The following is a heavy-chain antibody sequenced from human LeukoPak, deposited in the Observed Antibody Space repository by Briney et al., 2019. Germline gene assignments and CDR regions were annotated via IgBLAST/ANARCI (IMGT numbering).Heavy chain of an antibody. V-gene: IGHV3-21*01. Sequence: PGGSLRLSCVASGFTFSSHSMNCVRQAPGKGLEWVASISSGSDHIYYADSVKGRFPLSRDYARNSLYLQMDSLRAEATAVYYGGGFRGGSCYHPDDSWGREPWSPSPQ. CDR1: GFTFSSHS. CDR3: GGFRGGSCYHPDDS. CDR2: ISSGSDHI. J-gene: IGHJ5*01. D-gene: IGHD2-15*01.